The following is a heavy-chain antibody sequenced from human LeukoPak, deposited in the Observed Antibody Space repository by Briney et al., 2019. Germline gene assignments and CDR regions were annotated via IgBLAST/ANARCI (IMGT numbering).Heavy chain of an antibody. V-gene: IGHV3-23*01. J-gene: IGHJ5*01. D-gene: IGHD1-14*01. Sequence: GGSLRLSCAASGFSFSNYAMTWARQAPGKGLEWVSSISGSGTSTYYADSVKGRFTISRDNSKNTVYLQMNSLRVEDTAVYYCANDLPGKVWFDSWGQGTLGIVSS. CDR2: ISGSGTST. CDR3: ANDLPGKVWFDS. CDR1: GFSFSNYA.